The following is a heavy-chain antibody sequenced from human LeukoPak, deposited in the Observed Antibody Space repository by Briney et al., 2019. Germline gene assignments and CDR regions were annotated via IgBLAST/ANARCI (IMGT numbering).Heavy chain of an antibody. CDR2: IIPILGIA. CDR3: ARESTYCSGGSCSFHDAFDI. CDR1: GGTFSSYA. D-gene: IGHD2-15*01. J-gene: IGHJ3*02. V-gene: IGHV1-69*04. Sequence: SVKVSCKASGGTFSSYAISWVRQAPGQGLEWMGRIIPILGIANYAQKFQGRVTITADKSTSTAYMELSSLRSEDTAVYYCARESTYCSGGSCSFHDAFDIWGQGTMVTVSS.